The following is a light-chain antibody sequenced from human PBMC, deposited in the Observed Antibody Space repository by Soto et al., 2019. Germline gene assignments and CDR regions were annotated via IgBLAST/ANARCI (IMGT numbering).Light chain of an antibody. CDR3: QQDYNLPET. CDR1: QSVSSSY. CDR2: GAS. V-gene: IGKV3D-7*01. Sequence: LFPGERVTLSCRASQSVSSSYLTWYQQKPGQAPGLLIYGASTRATGIPARFSGSGSGTDFTLTISSLQPEDFAVYYCQQDYNLPETFGQGTKVDIK. J-gene: IGKJ1*01.